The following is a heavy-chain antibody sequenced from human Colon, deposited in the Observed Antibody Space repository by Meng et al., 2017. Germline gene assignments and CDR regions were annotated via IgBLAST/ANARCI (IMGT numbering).Heavy chain of an antibody. CDR2: ISYDGSNK. D-gene: IGHD6-19*01. CDR3: ARDGFGAVAGPWFDP. Sequence: GESLKISCAASGFTFSSYAMHWVRQAPGKGLEWVAVISYDGSNKYYADSVKGRFTISRDNSKNTLYLQMNSLRAEGTAVYYCARDGFGAVAGPWFDPWGQGTQVT. CDR1: GFTFSSYA. V-gene: IGHV3-30*04. J-gene: IGHJ5*02.